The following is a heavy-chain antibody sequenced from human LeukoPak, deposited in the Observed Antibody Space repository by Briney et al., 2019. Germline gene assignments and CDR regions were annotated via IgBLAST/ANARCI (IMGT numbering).Heavy chain of an antibody. CDR1: GYTFTSYD. D-gene: IGHD3-10*01. Sequence: GASVKVSCKASGYTFTSYDINWVRQATGQGLEWMGWMNPNSGNTGYAQKFQGRVTMTRNTSISTAYMELSSLRSEDTAVYYCARNNGDLDYGLGTNWFDPWGQGTLVTVSS. CDR2: MNPNSGNT. CDR3: ARNNGDLDYGLGTNWFDP. V-gene: IGHV1-8*01. J-gene: IGHJ5*02.